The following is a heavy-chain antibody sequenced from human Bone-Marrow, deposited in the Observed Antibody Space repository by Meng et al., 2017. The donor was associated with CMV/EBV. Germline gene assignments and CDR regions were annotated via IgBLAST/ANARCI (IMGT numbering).Heavy chain of an antibody. Sequence: SVKVSCKASGGRFSSYIISWVRQAPGQGLEWMGRIIPILGIRNYAQKLQGRVTTTADKSTSTAYMGLSSLRSEDTAVYYCARLRYFDWSTHYYYGMDVWGQGTTVTVSS. CDR2: IIPILGIR. CDR3: ARLRYFDWSTHYYYGMDV. CDR1: GGRFSSYI. D-gene: IGHD3-9*01. V-gene: IGHV1-69*02. J-gene: IGHJ6*02.